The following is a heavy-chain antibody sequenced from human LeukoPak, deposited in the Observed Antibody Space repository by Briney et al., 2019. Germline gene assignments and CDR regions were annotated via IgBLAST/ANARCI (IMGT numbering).Heavy chain of an antibody. CDR1: GSTFSSYA. CDR2: ISGSGGNT. CDR3: AKAAEIVVVVAATPIDY. J-gene: IGHJ4*02. V-gene: IGHV3-23*01. D-gene: IGHD2-15*01. Sequence: GGSLRLSCAASGSTFSSYAMSWVRQAPGKGLEWVSAISGSGGNTYYADSVKGRFTISRDNSKNTLYLQMNSLRAEDTAVYYCAKAAEIVVVVAATPIDYWGQGTLVTVSS.